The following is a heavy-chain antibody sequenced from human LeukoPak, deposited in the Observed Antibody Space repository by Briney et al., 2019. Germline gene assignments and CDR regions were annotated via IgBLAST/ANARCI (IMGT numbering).Heavy chain of an antibody. V-gene: IGHV3-21*01. Sequence: GGSLRLSCVASGFTFSNYDMNWVRQAPGKGLEWVSFIISSSSYIYYADSVKGRFTISRDNAKKSLYLQMNSLRAEDTAVYYCARGRYDSRIFDYWGQGTLVTVSS. CDR3: ARGRYDSRIFDY. J-gene: IGHJ4*02. D-gene: IGHD3-22*01. CDR2: IISSSSYI. CDR1: GFTFSNYD.